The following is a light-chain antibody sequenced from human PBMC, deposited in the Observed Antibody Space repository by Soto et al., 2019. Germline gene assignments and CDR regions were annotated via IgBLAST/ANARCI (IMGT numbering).Light chain of an antibody. Sequence: TKSPPTMSGSPGERATLSGRASQSVSSKLAWYQQKPGQAPRLLIYGASTRATGIPARFSGSGSGTEFTLTISSLQSEDFAVYYCQQYNNCPRTFGQGTKVDI. CDR3: QQYNNCPRT. J-gene: IGKJ1*01. V-gene: IGKV3-15*01. CDR2: GAS. CDR1: QSVSSK.